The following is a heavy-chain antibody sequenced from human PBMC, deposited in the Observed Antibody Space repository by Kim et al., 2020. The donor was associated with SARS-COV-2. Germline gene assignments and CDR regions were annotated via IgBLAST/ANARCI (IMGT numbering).Heavy chain of an antibody. J-gene: IGHJ6*02. Sequence: GGSLRLSCAASGFTFDDYGMSWVRQAPGKGLEWVSGINWNGGSTGYADSVKGRFTISRDNAKNSLYLQMNSLRAEDTALYYCARGGARKLLWFGELLESLKRDDFYYYGMDVWGQGTTVTASS. D-gene: IGHD3-10*01. CDR3: ARGGARKLLWFGELLESLKRDDFYYYGMDV. V-gene: IGHV3-20*04. CDR2: INWNGGST. CDR1: GFTFDDYG.